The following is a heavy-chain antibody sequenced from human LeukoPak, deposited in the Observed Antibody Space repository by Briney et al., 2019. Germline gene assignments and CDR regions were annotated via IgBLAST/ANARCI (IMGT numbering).Heavy chain of an antibody. Sequence: SETLSLTCTVSGGSISSSSYYWGWIRQPPGKGLEWIGSIYYSGSTYYNPSLKSRVTISVDKSQNQFSLKVDSLTAADTAVYYCATNGYYCMDVWGKGTTVTVSS. J-gene: IGHJ6*03. CDR2: IYYSGST. CDR3: ATNGYYCMDV. V-gene: IGHV4-39*07. CDR1: GGSISSSSYY. D-gene: IGHD2-8*01.